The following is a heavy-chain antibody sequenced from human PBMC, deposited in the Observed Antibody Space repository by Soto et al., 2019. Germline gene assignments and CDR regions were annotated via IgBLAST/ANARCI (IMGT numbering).Heavy chain of an antibody. Sequence: GGSLRLSCAASGFTFSDQYMSWIRQAPGKGLEWIGYSSNSGSFTRYADSVKGRFSISRDNAKNSLYLQINSLRGDDTDTYFCVRSGDNYNLLDYWGQGTPVTVSS. CDR1: GFTFSDQY. V-gene: IGHV3-11*06. CDR2: SSNSGSFT. J-gene: IGHJ4*02. CDR3: VRSGDNYNLLDY. D-gene: IGHD1-1*01.